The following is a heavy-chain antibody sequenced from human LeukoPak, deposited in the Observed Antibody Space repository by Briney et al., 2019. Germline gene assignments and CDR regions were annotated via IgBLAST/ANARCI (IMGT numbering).Heavy chain of an antibody. V-gene: IGHV4-4*07. CDR1: GGSISSYY. Sequence: SETLSLTCTVSGGSISSYYWSWIRQPAGKGLEWIGRIYTSGSTNYNPSLKSRVTMSVDTSKNQFSLKLSSVTAADTAVYYCARVGLQKILLWFGELRGYMDVWGKGTTVTISS. CDR3: ARVGLQKILLWFGELRGYMDV. CDR2: IYTSGST. D-gene: IGHD3-10*01. J-gene: IGHJ6*03.